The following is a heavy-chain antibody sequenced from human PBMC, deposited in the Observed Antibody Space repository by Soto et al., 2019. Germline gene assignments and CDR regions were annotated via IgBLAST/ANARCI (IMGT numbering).Heavy chain of an antibody. CDR1: GFTFSSYA. J-gene: IGHJ1*01. CDR2: ISYDGSNK. Sequence: GGSLRLSCSASGFTFSSYAMHWVRQAPGKGLEWVAVISYDGSNKYYADSVKGRFTISRDNSKNTLYLQMNSLRAEDTAVYYCASSLIASIAEYFQHWGQGTLVTVSS. CDR3: ASSLIASIAEYFQH. V-gene: IGHV3-30-3*01.